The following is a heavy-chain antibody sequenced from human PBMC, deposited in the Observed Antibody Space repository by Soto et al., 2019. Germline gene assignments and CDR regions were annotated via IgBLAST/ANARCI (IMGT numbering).Heavy chain of an antibody. CDR2: IYYSGST. CDR3: ARSLTGYPYNWFDP. Sequence: PSETLSLTCTVSGGSISRYYWSWIRQPPGKGLEWIGYIYYSGSTNYNPSLKSRVTISVDTSKNQFSLKLSSVTAADTAVYYCARSLTGYPYNWFDPWGQGTLVTVSP. D-gene: IGHD3-9*01. J-gene: IGHJ5*02. CDR1: GGSISRYY. V-gene: IGHV4-59*08.